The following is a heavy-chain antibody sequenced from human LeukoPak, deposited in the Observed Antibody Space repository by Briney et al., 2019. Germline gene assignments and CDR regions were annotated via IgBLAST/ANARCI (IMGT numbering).Heavy chain of an antibody. D-gene: IGHD1-26*01. V-gene: IGHV3-48*03. Sequence: GGSLRLSCAASGFIFSSYEMNWVRQAPGKGLEWVSYISSSGSNIYYADSVKGRFTISRDNAKNSLYLQMNSLRADDTAVYYCARDRAYSGSYYAYYYYMDVWGKGTTVTISS. J-gene: IGHJ6*03. CDR1: GFIFSSYE. CDR2: ISSSGSNI. CDR3: ARDRAYSGSYYAYYYYMDV.